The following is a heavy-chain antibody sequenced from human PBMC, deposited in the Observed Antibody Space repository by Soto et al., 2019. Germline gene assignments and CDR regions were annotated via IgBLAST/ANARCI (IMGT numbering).Heavy chain of an antibody. V-gene: IGHV1-3*01. Sequence: ASVKVSCKASGYTFTSYYMHWVRQAPGQGLEWMGMINASSGNTKYAQKFQGRVTITRDTSASTAYMELSSLRSEDTAVYYCARDGPVTREFDYWGQGTLVTVSS. CDR1: GYTFTSYY. CDR3: ARDGPVTREFDY. J-gene: IGHJ4*02. D-gene: IGHD4-17*01. CDR2: INASSGNT.